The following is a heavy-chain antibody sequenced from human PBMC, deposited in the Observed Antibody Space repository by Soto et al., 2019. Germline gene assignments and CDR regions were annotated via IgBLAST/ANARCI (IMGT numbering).Heavy chain of an antibody. CDR1: GLTFSSYG. Sequence: GGSLRLSCAASGLTFSSYGMHWVRQAPGKGLEWVAVIWYDGSNKYYADSVKGRFTISRDNSKNTLYLQMNSLRAEDTAVYYCARTDNWNYDYYGMDVWGQGTTVTVSS. J-gene: IGHJ6*02. CDR2: IWYDGSNK. V-gene: IGHV3-33*01. CDR3: ARTDNWNYDYYGMDV. D-gene: IGHD1-20*01.